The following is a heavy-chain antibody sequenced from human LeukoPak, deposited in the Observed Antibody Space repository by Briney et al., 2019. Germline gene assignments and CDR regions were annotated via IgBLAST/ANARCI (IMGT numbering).Heavy chain of an antibody. CDR3: ARDPRNSSSWYNEFDY. Sequence: SETLSLTCTVSGGSISSGGYYWSWIRQPPGKGLEWIGYIYHSGSTYYNPSLKSRVTISVDRSKNQFSLKLSSVTAADTAVYYCARDPRNSSSWYNEFDYWGQGTLVTVSS. CDR2: IYHSGST. D-gene: IGHD6-13*01. J-gene: IGHJ4*02. CDR1: GGSISSGGYY. V-gene: IGHV4-30-2*01.